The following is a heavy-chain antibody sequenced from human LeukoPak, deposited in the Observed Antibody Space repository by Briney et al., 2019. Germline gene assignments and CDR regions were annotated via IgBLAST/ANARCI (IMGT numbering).Heavy chain of an antibody. D-gene: IGHD3-16*01. CDR3: AKQGAVRQDYYMDV. CDR2: IIPVFGTT. CDR1: GDSFSSYA. Sequence: SVNVFCKASGDSFSSYAITWVRQAPGQGLEWMGRIIPVFGTTTYAQKFQDRVTITADVGSSTAYLELTRLTSEDTALYFCAKQGAVRQDYYMDVWGNGTTVIVSS. J-gene: IGHJ6*03. V-gene: IGHV1-69*15.